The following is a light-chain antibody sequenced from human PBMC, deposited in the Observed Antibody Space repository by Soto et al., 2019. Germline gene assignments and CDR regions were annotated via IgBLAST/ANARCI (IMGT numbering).Light chain of an antibody. CDR1: TADVGGYDY. J-gene: IGLJ2*01. CDR2: DVI. Sequence: QSALTQPASVSGSPGQSITISCTGTTADVGGYDYVYWYQQHPGESPKLLIYDVINRPSGVSVRFSGSKSGSTASLTISGLQAGDEADYYCSSYAGSNTLVVFGGGTKLTVL. CDR3: SSYAGSNTLVV. V-gene: IGLV2-14*01.